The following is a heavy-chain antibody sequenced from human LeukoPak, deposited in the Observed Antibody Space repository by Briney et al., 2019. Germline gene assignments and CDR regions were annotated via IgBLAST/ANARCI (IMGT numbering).Heavy chain of an antibody. Sequence: GGSLRLSCAASGFIFNNYVMNWVRQAPGKGLEWVSLISAGGGSTYYADSVKGRFTISRDNSKNTLYLQMNSLRAEDTAVYYCAKDGDWNYLFDYWGQGTLVTVSS. D-gene: IGHD1-7*01. CDR1: GFIFNNYV. J-gene: IGHJ4*02. CDR2: ISAGGGST. CDR3: AKDGDWNYLFDY. V-gene: IGHV3-23*01.